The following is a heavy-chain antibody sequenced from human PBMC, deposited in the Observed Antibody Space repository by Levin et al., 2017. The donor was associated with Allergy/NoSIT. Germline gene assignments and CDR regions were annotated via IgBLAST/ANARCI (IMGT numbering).Heavy chain of an antibody. CDR1: GGSIGSFF. CDR2: SDYRGTT. D-gene: IGHD3-3*01. CDR3: TRGIAFLGLDY. V-gene: IGHV4-59*01. J-gene: IGHJ4*02. Sequence: PGGSLRLSCTVSGGSIGSFFWTWVRQSPGKGLEWIGNSDYRGTTNYNPSLKSRVTISVDTSKSQSSLRLISVTTADTAVYYCTRGIAFLGLDYWGQGTLVIVSS.